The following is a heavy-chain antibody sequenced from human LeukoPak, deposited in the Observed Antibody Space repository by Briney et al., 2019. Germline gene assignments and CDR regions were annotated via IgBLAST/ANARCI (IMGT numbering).Heavy chain of an antibody. CDR3: ARDRYGSGTGGFDP. D-gene: IGHD3-10*01. Sequence: SETLSLTCAVYGGSFSGYYWSWIRQPPGKGLEWIGEINHSGSTNYNPSLKSRVTISVDTSKNQFSLKLSSVTAADTAVYYCARDRYGSGTGGFDPWGQGTLVTVSS. V-gene: IGHV4-34*01. CDR2: INHSGST. CDR1: GGSFSGYY. J-gene: IGHJ5*02.